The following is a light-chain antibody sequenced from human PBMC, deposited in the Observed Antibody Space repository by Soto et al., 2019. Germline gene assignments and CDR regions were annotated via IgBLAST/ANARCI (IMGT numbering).Light chain of an antibody. Sequence: EIVMTQSPLSLPVTPGEPASISCRSSQSLLHSAGYNCVDCYLQKPRQSPQLLMYLGPNRAPGVPDRCRGSGSGTDFTLTISRVEAEDVGVYYWMQDLQTPPTFGQGTRVEI. V-gene: IGKV2-28*01. CDR1: QSLLHSAGYNC. CDR3: MQDLQTPPT. J-gene: IGKJ1*01. CDR2: LGP.